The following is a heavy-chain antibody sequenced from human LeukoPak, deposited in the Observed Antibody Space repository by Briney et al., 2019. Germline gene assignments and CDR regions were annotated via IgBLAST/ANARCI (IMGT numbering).Heavy chain of an antibody. CDR3: ASERGSSSWYHDAFDI. CDR1: GFTFSSYS. J-gene: IGHJ3*02. D-gene: IGHD6-13*01. V-gene: IGHV3-21*01. Sequence: GGSLRLSCAASGFTFSSYSMNWVRQAPGKGLEWVSSIGSSSSYIYYADSVKGRFTISRDNAKNSLYLQMNSLRAEDTAVYYCASERGSSSWYHDAFDIWGQGTMVTVSS. CDR2: IGSSSSYI.